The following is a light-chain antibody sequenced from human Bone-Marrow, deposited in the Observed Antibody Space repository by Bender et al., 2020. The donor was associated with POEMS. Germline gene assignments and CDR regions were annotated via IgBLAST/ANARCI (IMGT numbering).Light chain of an antibody. Sequence: SYELTQPPSVSVSPGQTASITCSGDKLGTKYACWYQQKPGQSPVLVIYQDTKRPSGIPERFSGSSSGTTVTLTISGVQAEDEADYYCQSADSSGTNVVFGGGTKLTVL. V-gene: IGLV3-25*03. CDR2: QDT. CDR3: QSADSSGTNVV. J-gene: IGLJ2*01. CDR1: KLGTKY.